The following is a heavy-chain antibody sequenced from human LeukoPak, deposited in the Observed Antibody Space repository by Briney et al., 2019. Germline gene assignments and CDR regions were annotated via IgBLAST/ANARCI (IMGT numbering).Heavy chain of an antibody. CDR1: GGSLSSSNW. CDR3: ARDNGTSCYDY. CDR2: IYHSGST. D-gene: IGHD2-2*01. V-gene: IGHV4-4*02. Sequence: SGTLSLTCAVSGGSLSSSNWWSWGRQPPGKGLEWIGEIYHSGSTNYNPSLKSRVTISVDKSKNQFSLKLSSVTAADTVVYDCARDNGTSCYDYWGQGTLVTVSS. J-gene: IGHJ4*02.